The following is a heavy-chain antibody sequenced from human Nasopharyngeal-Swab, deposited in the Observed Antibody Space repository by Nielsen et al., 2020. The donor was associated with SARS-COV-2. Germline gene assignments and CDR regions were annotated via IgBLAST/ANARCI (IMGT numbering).Heavy chain of an antibody. CDR1: GFSLSTSGMC. D-gene: IGHD6-13*01. CDR3: ARIPFAADYYYYGMDV. Sequence: SGPTLLKPTQTLTLTCTFSGFSLSTSGMCVSWIRQPPGKALEWLARTDWDDDKYYSTSLKTRLTISKDTSKNQVVLTMTNMDPVDTATYYCARIPFAADYYYYGMDVWGQGTTVTVSS. CDR2: TDWDDDK. V-gene: IGHV2-70*11. J-gene: IGHJ6*02.